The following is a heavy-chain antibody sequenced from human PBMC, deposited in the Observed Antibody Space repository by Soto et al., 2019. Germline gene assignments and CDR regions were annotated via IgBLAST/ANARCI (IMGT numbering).Heavy chain of an antibody. D-gene: IGHD6-19*01. CDR2: IIPLFGTA. V-gene: IGHV1-69*13. CDR3: ARPKGSYSSGYYYFDY. J-gene: IGHJ4*02. CDR1: GGTFSTYA. Sequence: SVKVSCKPSGGTFSTYAIYWVRQAPGQGLEWMGAIIPLFGTADYAQKFQGRVTITADESTSTAYMELSSPRSEDTAVYYCARPKGSYSSGYYYFDYWGQGTLVTVSS.